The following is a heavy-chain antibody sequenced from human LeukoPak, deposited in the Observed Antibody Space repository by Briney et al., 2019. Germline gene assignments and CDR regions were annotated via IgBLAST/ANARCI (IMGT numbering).Heavy chain of an antibody. V-gene: IGHV4-59*08. CDR1: GGSINDAY. CDR2: IDYTGST. D-gene: IGHD6-19*01. Sequence: SETLTLTCTVSGGSINDAYWSWIRQSPGRGLEWIGYIDYTGSTNYHPSLRGRVTISLDTSKNQFSLKLSSVTAADTAVYYCARLGRRLEAVAGPYGGMDVWGQGTTVTVSS. J-gene: IGHJ6*02. CDR3: ARLGRRLEAVAGPYGGMDV.